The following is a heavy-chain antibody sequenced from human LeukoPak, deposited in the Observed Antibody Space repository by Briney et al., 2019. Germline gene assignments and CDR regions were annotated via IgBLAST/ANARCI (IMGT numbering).Heavy chain of an antibody. Sequence: PSETLSLTCTVSGGSISSFYWSWIRQAPGKGLEWIGYIYNSESTNYNPSLKSGVTISVDTSKNQFSLMLTSVTASDTAMYYCARHCSGGTCPLSFDAFDIWGQGTMVTVSS. D-gene: IGHD2-15*01. V-gene: IGHV4-59*08. J-gene: IGHJ3*02. CDR3: ARHCSGGTCPLSFDAFDI. CDR1: GGSISSFY. CDR2: IYNSEST.